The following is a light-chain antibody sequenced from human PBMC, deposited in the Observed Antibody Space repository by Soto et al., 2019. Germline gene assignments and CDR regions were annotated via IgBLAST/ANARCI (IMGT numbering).Light chain of an antibody. V-gene: IGLV2-14*01. CDR2: EVY. Sequence: QSVLTQPASVSGSPGQSITISCTGTGSDVGGYNYVSWYQQYPGKVPKLMIYEVYNRPSGVSSRFSGSKSVNTASLTISGLQAEDEADYYCSSYTSSSIYVFGTGTKVTVL. CDR3: SSYTSSSIYV. CDR1: GSDVGGYNY. J-gene: IGLJ1*01.